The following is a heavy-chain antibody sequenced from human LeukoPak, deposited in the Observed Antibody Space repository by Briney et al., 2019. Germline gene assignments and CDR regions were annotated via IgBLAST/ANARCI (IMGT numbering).Heavy chain of an antibody. CDR3: ARGPIIAAAGYYMDV. Sequence: ASVKVSCKASGYTFTSYAMHWVRQAPGQRLEWMGWINAGNGNTKYSQEFQGRVTITRDTSASTAYMELSSLRSEDTAVYYCARGPIIAAAGYYMDVWGKGTTVTVSS. D-gene: IGHD6-13*01. J-gene: IGHJ6*03. V-gene: IGHV1-3*03. CDR1: GYTFTSYA. CDR2: INAGNGNT.